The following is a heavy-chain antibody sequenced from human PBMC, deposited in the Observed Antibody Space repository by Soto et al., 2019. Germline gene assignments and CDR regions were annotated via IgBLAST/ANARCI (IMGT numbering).Heavy chain of an antibody. D-gene: IGHD3-9*01. J-gene: IGHJ4*02. CDR2: IYPGDSDT. V-gene: IGHV5-51*01. CDR1: GYSFTSYW. Sequence: PGESLKISCKGSGYSFTSYWIGWVRQMPGKGLEWMGIIYPGDSDTRYSPSFQGQVTISADKSISTAYLQWSSLKASDTAMYYCARGSPYYDILTGPDYWGQGTLVTVSS. CDR3: ARGSPYYDILTGPDY.